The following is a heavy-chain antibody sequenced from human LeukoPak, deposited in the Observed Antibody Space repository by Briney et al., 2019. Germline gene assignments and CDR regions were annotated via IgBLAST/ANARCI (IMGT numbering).Heavy chain of an antibody. CDR1: GFRFSNYG. D-gene: IGHD6-19*01. CDR3: AQAPGTAVLGSNRWFDP. CDR2: IRYDGSNK. V-gene: IGHV3-30*02. J-gene: IGHJ5*02. Sequence: PGGSLRLSCAASGFRFSNYGMHWVRQAPGKGLEWVAFIRYDGSNKHYADSVKGRFTISRDNSKNMLYLQMNSLRAEDTAVYYCAQAPGTAVLGSNRWFDPWGQGTLVTVSS.